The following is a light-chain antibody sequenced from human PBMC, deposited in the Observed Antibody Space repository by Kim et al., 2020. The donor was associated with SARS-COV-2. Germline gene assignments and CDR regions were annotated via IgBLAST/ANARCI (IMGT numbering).Light chain of an antibody. CDR3: NSRDSSGNRGV. CDR2: GKN. J-gene: IGLJ2*01. CDR1: SLRSYY. Sequence: SELTQDPAVSVALGQTVRITCQGDSLRSYYASWYQQKPGQAPVLVIYGKNNRPSGIPDRFYGSSSGNTASLTITGAQAEDEADYYCNSRDSSGNRGVFGG. V-gene: IGLV3-19*01.